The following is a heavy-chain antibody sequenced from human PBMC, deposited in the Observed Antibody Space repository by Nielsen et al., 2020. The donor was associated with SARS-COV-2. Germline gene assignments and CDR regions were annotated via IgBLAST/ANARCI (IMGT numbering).Heavy chain of an antibody. CDR1: GGSISSGGYY. D-gene: IGHD4-11*01. CDR3: ARDYTDNYYGMDV. J-gene: IGHJ6*02. CDR2: IYYSGST. V-gene: IGHV4-31*03. Sequence: SGTLSLTCTLSGGSISSGGYYWSWIRQHPGKGLEWIGYIYYSGSTYYNPSLKSRVTISVDTSKNQFSLKLSSVTAADTAVYYCARDYTDNYYGMDVWGQGTTVTVSS.